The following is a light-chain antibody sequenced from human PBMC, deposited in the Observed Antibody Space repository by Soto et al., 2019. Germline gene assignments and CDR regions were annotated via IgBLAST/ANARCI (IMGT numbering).Light chain of an antibody. V-gene: IGLV1-40*01. Sequence: QLVLTQPPSVSGAPGQRVIISCTGSSSNIGAGYDVHWYQQLPGTAPKLLIYGNSNRPSGVPDRFSGSKSGTSASLAITGLQAEDEADYYCQSYDSSLSVSPYVFGTGTKLTVL. CDR2: GNS. CDR3: QSYDSSLSVSPYV. CDR1: SSNIGAGYD. J-gene: IGLJ1*01.